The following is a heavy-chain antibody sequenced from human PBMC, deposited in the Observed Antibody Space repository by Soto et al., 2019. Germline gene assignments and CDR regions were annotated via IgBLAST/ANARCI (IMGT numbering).Heavy chain of an antibody. CDR1: GGTFSSYA. CDR3: AREGRAMIVVVANYYYYGMDV. CDR2: IIPIFGTA. D-gene: IGHD3-22*01. V-gene: IGHV1-69*13. Sequence: GASVKVSCKASGGTFSSYAISCVRQAPGQGLEWMGGIIPIFGTANHAQKFQGRVTITADESTSTAYMELSSLRSEDTAVYYCAREGRAMIVVVANYYYYGMDVWGQGTTVTVS. J-gene: IGHJ6*02.